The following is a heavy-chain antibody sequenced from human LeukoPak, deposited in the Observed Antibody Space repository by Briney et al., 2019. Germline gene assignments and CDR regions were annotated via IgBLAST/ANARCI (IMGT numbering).Heavy chain of an antibody. CDR2: IYYSGST. V-gene: IGHV4-59*01. CDR1: GGSISSYY. J-gene: IGHJ5*02. D-gene: IGHD3-10*01. Sequence: SETLSLTCTVSGGSISSYYWSWIRQPPGKGLEWIGYIYYSGSTNYNPSLKSRVTISVDTSKNQFSLKLSSVTAADTAVYYCARVVRGVIISRRWFDPWGQGTLVTVSS. CDR3: ARVVRGVIISRRWFDP.